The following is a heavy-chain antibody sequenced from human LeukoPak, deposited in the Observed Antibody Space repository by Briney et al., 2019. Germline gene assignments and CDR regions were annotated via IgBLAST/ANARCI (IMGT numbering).Heavy chain of an antibody. CDR3: AKGEGIAGTATPDY. J-gene: IGHJ4*02. Sequence: GGSLKPSCAASGLTFRNYGMHWVRQAPGKGLEWMAVMSNDGNEKNYADSVKGRFTISRDNSKNTLFLQMNSLRAEDTAVYYCAKGEGIAGTATPDYWGQGHVLIVSA. V-gene: IGHV3-30*18. CDR2: MSNDGNEK. D-gene: IGHD1-20*01. CDR1: GLTFRNYG.